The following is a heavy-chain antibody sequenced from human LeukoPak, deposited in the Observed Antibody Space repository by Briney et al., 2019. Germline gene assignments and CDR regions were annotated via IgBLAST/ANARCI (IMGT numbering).Heavy chain of an antibody. CDR2: ISGSGATT. J-gene: IGHJ4*02. CDR1: GFTFSSYA. D-gene: IGHD6-13*01. CDR3: AKTYSSSWYFDN. Sequence: GGSLLLSCTASGFTFSSYAMSWVRQAPGKGLEWVSTISGSGATTYYADSVKGRFSISRDNSKNTVYLQMNSLRAEDTAVYYCAKTYSSSWYFDNWGQGTLVTVSS. V-gene: IGHV3-23*01.